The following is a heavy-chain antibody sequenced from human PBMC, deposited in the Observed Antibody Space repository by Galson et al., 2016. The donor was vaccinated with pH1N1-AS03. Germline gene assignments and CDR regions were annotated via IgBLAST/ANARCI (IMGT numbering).Heavy chain of an antibody. CDR1: GFTFNSYW. Sequence: SLRLSCAASGFTFNSYWMTWVRQAPGKGLEWVANIKPDGGDKYYVDSVKGRFTISRDTSKKTIHLQMNSLRVEDTALYYCAKWSYRFDSSGYVGYFDLWGRGTLVTVS. V-gene: IGHV3-7*03. CDR2: IKPDGGDK. J-gene: IGHJ2*01. D-gene: IGHD3-22*01. CDR3: AKWSYRFDSSGYVGYFDL.